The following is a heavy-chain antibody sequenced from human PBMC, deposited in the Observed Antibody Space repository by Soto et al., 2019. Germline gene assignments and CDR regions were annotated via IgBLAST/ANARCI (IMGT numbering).Heavy chain of an antibody. CDR2: IIPILGIA. Sequence: QVQLVQSGAEVKKPGSSVKVSCKASGGTFSSYTISWVRQAPGQGLEWMGRIIPILGIANYAQKFQGRVTITADKSTSTAYMELSSLRSEDTAVYYCARGRYYGSGSYYTGYYYYMDVWDKGTTVTVSS. J-gene: IGHJ6*03. D-gene: IGHD3-10*01. CDR1: GGTFSSYT. CDR3: ARGRYYGSGSYYTGYYYYMDV. V-gene: IGHV1-69*02.